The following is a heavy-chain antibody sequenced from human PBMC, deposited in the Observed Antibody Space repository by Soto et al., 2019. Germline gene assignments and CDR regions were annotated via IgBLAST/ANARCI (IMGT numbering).Heavy chain of an antibody. D-gene: IGHD3-9*01. CDR3: ARDPPKYYDILTGYSLDY. CDR1: GYTFTSYG. V-gene: IGHV1-18*01. Sequence: ASVKVSCKASGYTFTSYGISWVRQAPGQGLEWMGWISAYNGNTNYAQKLQGRVTMTTDTSTSTAYMELRSLRSDDTAVYYCARDPPKYYDILTGYSLDYWGQGTLVTVSS. CDR2: ISAYNGNT. J-gene: IGHJ4*02.